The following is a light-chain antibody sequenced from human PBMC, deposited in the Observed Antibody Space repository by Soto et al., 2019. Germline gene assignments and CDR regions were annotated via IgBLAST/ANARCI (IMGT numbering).Light chain of an antibody. CDR1: SSDVGTYNY. Sequence: QSVLTQPASVSGSPGQSITISCSGSSSDVGTYNYVSWYQHHPDKAPRLLIYEVSNRPLGVSNRFSGSKSGNTASLTISGLQAEDEDDYYCSSYTTSDTLVFGGGTKLTVL. CDR2: EVS. J-gene: IGLJ2*01. CDR3: SSYTTSDTLV. V-gene: IGLV2-14*01.